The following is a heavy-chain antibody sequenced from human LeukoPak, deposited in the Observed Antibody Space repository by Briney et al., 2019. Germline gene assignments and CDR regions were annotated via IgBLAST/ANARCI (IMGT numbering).Heavy chain of an antibody. J-gene: IGHJ4*02. CDR2: ITSDGSST. V-gene: IGHV3-74*01. D-gene: IGHD1-7*01. Sequence: GGSLRLSCAASGFTFSSFWMRWVRQPPGKGLVWVSRITSDGSSTRSADSVKGRFTTSRDNAKNPLYLQLNSLRVEDTATYFCARDLGDGTPFDYWGQGTLVTVSS. CDR3: ARDLGDGTPFDY. CDR1: GFTFSSFW.